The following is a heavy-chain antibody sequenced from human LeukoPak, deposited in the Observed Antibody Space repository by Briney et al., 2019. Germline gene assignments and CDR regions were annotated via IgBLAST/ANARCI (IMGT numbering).Heavy chain of an antibody. CDR3: AKDRGSSSSSMGY. CDR2: ISGSGGST. J-gene: IGHJ4*02. V-gene: IGHV3-23*01. CDR1: GFTFSSYA. Sequence: GGSLRLSCAASGFTFSSYAMSRVRQAPGKGLEWVSAISGSGGSTYYADSVKGRFTISRDNPKNTLYLQMNSLRAEDTAVYYCAKDRGSSSSSMGYWGQGTLVTVSS. D-gene: IGHD6-6*01.